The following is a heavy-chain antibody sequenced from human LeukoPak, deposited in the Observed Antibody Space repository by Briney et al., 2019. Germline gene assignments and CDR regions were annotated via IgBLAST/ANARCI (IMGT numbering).Heavy chain of an antibody. Sequence: ASVKVSCKASGYTFTGYYMHWVRQAPGQGLEWMGRINPNSGGTNYAQKFQGRVTMTRDTSISTAYLELGRRGCDETAGYYCSRTLSVDYWGHRTLFTVSS. J-gene: IGHJ4*01. V-gene: IGHV1-2*06. CDR2: INPNSGGT. CDR1: GYTFTGYY. CDR3: SRTLSVDY.